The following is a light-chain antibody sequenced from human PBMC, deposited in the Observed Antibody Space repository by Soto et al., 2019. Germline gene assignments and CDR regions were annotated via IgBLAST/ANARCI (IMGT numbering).Light chain of an antibody. CDR3: QKYDRAPFT. CDR2: AAS. J-gene: IGKJ3*01. V-gene: IGKV1-27*01. Sequence: DSQMTQSPSSLSVSVGDRVTITCRASQDIRNYLAWYQQKPGKVPKLLIYAASTLQSGVPSRSSGTGSGPPFPLTINSLQPDDIATYYCQKYDRAPFTFGPGTKVDI. CDR1: QDIRNY.